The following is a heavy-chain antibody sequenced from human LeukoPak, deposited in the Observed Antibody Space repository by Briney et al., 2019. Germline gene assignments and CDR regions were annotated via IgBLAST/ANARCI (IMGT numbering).Heavy chain of an antibody. D-gene: IGHD2-21*01. Sequence: ASVKVSCKASGYTFTGYYIHWVRQAPGQGLEWMGWINPNTGGTDYAQKFQGRVTMTRDTSISTAYMELSRLRSDDTAVYYCARTIAYTECLDPWGQGTLVTVSS. J-gene: IGHJ5*02. CDR2: INPNTGGT. CDR1: GYTFTGYY. CDR3: ARTIAYTECLDP. V-gene: IGHV1-2*02.